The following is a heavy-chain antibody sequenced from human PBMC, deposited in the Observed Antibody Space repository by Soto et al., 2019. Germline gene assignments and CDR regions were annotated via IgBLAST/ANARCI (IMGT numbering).Heavy chain of an antibody. CDR2: IKSKTDGGTT. J-gene: IGHJ4*02. Sequence: EVQLVESGGGLVKPGGSLRLSCAASGFTFSNAWMNWVRQAPGKGLEWVGRIKSKTDGGTTDYAAPVKGRFTISRDDSKNTLYLQMNSLKTEGAAVYYCIVRYPYYLDYWGQGTLVTVSS. V-gene: IGHV3-15*07. D-gene: IGHD2-21*01. CDR1: GFTFSNAW. CDR3: IVRYPYYLDY.